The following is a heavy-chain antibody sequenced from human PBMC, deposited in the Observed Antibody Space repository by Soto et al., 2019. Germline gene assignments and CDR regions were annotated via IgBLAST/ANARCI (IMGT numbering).Heavy chain of an antibody. J-gene: IGHJ6*02. D-gene: IGHD6-19*01. CDR1: GGTLSTNA. CDR3: ARGGFVAGLYNAMDA. V-gene: IGHV1-69*06. Sequence: QVQLVQSGAEVKKAGSSVKVSCKASGGTLSTNAISWVRQAPGQGLEWMGAIIPMFGSPKYAQKFLGRVTITADNPTSKIYMEMISLTSADTAVYYCARGGFVAGLYNAMDAWGQGTTVAVSS. CDR2: IIPMFGSP.